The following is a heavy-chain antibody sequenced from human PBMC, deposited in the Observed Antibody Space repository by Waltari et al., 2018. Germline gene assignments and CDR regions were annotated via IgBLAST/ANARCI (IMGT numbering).Heavy chain of an antibody. CDR3: AREDNWNLDV. D-gene: IGHD1-1*01. V-gene: IGHV3-30*03. CDR2: ISYDAMTE. CDR1: GFTFSSYG. Sequence: QFQLVESGGGVVQPGRSLTLACAASGFTFSSYGIHWVRQAPGKGLEWLALISYDAMTEYYADSVKGRFTISRDNTKNTMYLQMDSLRAEDTAVYFCAREDNWNLDVWGKGTTVTVSS. J-gene: IGHJ6*03.